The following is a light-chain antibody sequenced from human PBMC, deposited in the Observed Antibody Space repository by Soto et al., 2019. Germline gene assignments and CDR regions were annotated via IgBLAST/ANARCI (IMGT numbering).Light chain of an antibody. Sequence: MTQSPSTLSGSVGDRVTITCRASQTISSWLAWYQQRPGQAPRLLIYRASTRAPGIPARFSGSGSGTDFTLTISRLEPEDFAVYYCQQYNNWPRTFGQGTKVDIK. V-gene: IGKV3-15*01. J-gene: IGKJ1*01. CDR1: QTISSW. CDR2: RAS. CDR3: QQYNNWPRT.